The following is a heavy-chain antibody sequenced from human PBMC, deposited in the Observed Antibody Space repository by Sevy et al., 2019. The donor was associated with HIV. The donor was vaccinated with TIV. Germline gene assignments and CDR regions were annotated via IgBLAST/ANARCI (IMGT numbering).Heavy chain of an antibody. V-gene: IGHV4-4*07. CDR2: IYTSGST. J-gene: IGHJ4*02. Sequence: SETLSLTCTVSGGSISSDYWSWIRQPAGKGLDWIGRIYTSGSTNYNPSLKNRVTMSIDTSKNQFSLNLSSVTAADTAVYYCAREGGVAASFDYWGQGTLVTVSS. D-gene: IGHD6-19*01. CDR1: GGSISSDY. CDR3: AREGGVAASFDY.